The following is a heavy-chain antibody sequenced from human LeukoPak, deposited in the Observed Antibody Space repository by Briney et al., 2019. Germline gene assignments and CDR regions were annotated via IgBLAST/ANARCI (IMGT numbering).Heavy chain of an antibody. J-gene: IGHJ6*03. CDR2: ISSMSSYI. D-gene: IGHD6-19*01. CDR1: GFTFSSYS. CDR3: ARDSLHGSGWYVGYYYYMDV. Sequence: GGSLRLSCAASGFTFSSYSMNWVRQAPGKGLEWVSSISSMSSYIYYADSVKGRFTISRDNAKNSLYLQMNSLRAEDTAVYYCARDSLHGSGWYVGYYYYMDVWGKGTTVTVSS. V-gene: IGHV3-21*01.